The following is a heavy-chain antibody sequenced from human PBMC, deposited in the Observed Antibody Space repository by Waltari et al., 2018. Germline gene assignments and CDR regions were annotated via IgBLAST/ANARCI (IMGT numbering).Heavy chain of an antibody. CDR1: GFTFSNYW. V-gene: IGHV4-4*07. J-gene: IGHJ5*02. D-gene: IGHD2-2*02. Sequence: VQLVESGGGLVQPGGSLRLSCAASGFTFSNYWMSWVRQAPGKGLEWIGRIYTSGSTNYNPSLKSRVTMSVDTSKNQFSLRLTSVTAADTAVYYCARLDCGPTSCYTLDPWGQGTLVIVSS. CDR2: IYTSGST. CDR3: ARLDCGPTSCYTLDP.